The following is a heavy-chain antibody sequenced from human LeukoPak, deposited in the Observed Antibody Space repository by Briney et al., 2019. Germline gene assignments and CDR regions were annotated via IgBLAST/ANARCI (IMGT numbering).Heavy chain of an antibody. D-gene: IGHD6-19*01. CDR2: IYYSGST. J-gene: IGHJ6*02. Sequence: SETLSLTCTVSGGSISSYYWSWIRQPPGKGLEWIGYIYYSGSTNYNPSLKSRVTISVDTSKNQFSLKLSSVTAADTAVYYCARFASYSSGWYGGQYHYYGMDVWGQGTTVTVSS. V-gene: IGHV4-59*01. CDR1: GGSISSYY. CDR3: ARFASYSSGWYGGQYHYYGMDV.